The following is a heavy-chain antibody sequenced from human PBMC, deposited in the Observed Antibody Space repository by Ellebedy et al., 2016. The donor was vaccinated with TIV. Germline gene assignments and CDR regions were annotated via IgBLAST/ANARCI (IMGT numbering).Heavy chain of an antibody. Sequence: GESLKISXAASGFTFSSYGMHWVRQAPGKGLEWVALIWYDGTNKYYADSVKGRFTISRDNSKNTLYLQMNSLRAGDTAVYYCARDRGAAVTRPGYMDVWGKGTTVTVSS. D-gene: IGHD3-10*01. CDR2: IWYDGTNK. CDR3: ARDRGAAVTRPGYMDV. V-gene: IGHV3-33*01. CDR1: GFTFSSYG. J-gene: IGHJ6*03.